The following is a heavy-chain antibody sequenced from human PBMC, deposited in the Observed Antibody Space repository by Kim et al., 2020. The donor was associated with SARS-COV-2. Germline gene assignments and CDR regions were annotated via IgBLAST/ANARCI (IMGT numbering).Heavy chain of an antibody. V-gene: IGHV1-8*01. CDR2: MNPNSGNT. D-gene: IGHD3-16*01. CDR1: GYTFTSYD. J-gene: IGHJ6*02. CDR3: AGEKTYYDYVWGSSTYYGMDG. Sequence: ASVKVSCKASGYTFTSYDINWVRQATGQGLEWMGWMNPNSGNTGYAQKFQGRVTMTRNTSISTAYMELSSLRSEDTAVYYCAGEKTYYDYVWGSSTYYGMDGWGQGTTVTVSS.